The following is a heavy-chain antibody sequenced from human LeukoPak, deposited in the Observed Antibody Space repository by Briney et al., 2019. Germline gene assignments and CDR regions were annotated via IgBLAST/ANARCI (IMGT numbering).Heavy chain of an antibody. CDR1: GYTFTGYY. CDR2: INPNSGGT. V-gene: IGHV1-2*02. CDR3: ARVSLYYYDSSGYYPFDY. D-gene: IGHD3-22*01. J-gene: IGHJ4*02. Sequence: ASVKVSCKASGYTFTGYYMHWVRQAPGQGLEWMGWINPNSGGTNYAQKFQGRVTMTRDTSISTAYMELSRLRSDDTAVYYCARVSLYYYDSSGYYPFDYWGQGTLVTVSS.